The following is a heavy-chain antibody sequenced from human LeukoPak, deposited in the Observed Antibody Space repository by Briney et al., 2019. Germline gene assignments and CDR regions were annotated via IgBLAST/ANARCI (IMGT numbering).Heavy chain of an antibody. Sequence: GRSLRLSCAASGFTFSSYALHWVRQAPGKGLEWVAVISYDGSNKYYADSVKGRFTISRDNSKNTLYLEMNSLRAEDTAVYYCAKGKGGTSFNYCFDYWGQGTPVSVSS. CDR3: AKGKGGTSFNYCFDY. CDR1: GFTFSSYA. CDR2: ISYDGSNK. J-gene: IGHJ4*02. V-gene: IGHV3-30-3*01. D-gene: IGHD2/OR15-2a*01.